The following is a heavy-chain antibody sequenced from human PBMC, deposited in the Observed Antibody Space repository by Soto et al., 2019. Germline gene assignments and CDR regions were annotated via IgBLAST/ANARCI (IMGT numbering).Heavy chain of an antibody. CDR2: IYYSGST. CDR1: GGSISSSSYY. J-gene: IGHJ4*02. D-gene: IGHD4-17*01. CDR3: ARHDEPYGDFIDY. Sequence: PSETLSLTCTVSGGSISSSSYYWGWIRQPPGKGLEWIGSIYYSGSTYYNPSLKSRVTISVDTSKNQFSLKLSSVTAADTAVYYGARHDEPYGDFIDYWGQGTLVTVS. V-gene: IGHV4-39*01.